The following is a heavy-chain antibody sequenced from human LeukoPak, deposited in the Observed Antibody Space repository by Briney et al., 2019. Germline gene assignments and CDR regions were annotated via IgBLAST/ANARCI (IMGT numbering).Heavy chain of an antibody. Sequence: GGSLRLSCAASGSTFSNYWMSWVRQAPGKGLEWVSSISSSSSYIYYADSVKGRFTISRDNAKNSLYLQMNSLRAEDTAVYYCARGLSGRLDIWGQGTMVTVSS. J-gene: IGHJ3*02. D-gene: IGHD3-10*01. CDR2: ISSSSSYI. V-gene: IGHV3-21*01. CDR1: GSTFSNYW. CDR3: ARGLSGRLDI.